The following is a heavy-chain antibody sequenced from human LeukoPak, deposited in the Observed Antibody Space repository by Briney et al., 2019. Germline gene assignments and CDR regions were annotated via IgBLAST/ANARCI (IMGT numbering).Heavy chain of an antibody. CDR1: GFTFSSYS. Sequence: GGSLRLSCAASGFTFSSYSMNWVRQAAGKGLEWVSAIGTGGDTYYPGSVKGRFTISRENAKNSLYLQMNSLRAGDTAVYYCARDRSMDVWGQGTTVTVSS. J-gene: IGHJ6*02. CDR2: IGTGGDT. V-gene: IGHV3-13*01. CDR3: ARDRSMDV.